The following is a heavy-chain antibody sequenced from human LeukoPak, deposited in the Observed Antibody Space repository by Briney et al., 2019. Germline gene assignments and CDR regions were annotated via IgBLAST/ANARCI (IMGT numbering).Heavy chain of an antibody. V-gene: IGHV4-34*01. D-gene: IGHD5-24*01. CDR2: IDHRGDT. CDR1: GGSFSRYY. Sequence: SETLSLTCAVYGGSFSRYYWSWIRQSPGKGLEWIAEIDHRGDTNYNPSVKSRVTTSVDTSKNQFSLKVRSLSAADTAVYYCARGATISETGYFDFWGQGTPVTVS. J-gene: IGHJ4*03. CDR3: ARGATISETGYFDF.